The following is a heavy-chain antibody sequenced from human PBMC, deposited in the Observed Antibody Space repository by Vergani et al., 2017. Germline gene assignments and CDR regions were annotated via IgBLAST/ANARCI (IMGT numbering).Heavy chain of an antibody. J-gene: IGHJ1*01. CDR3: ARDDGSSGYQLLQYFQH. CDR1: GFTFSSYA. Sequence: EVQLLESGGGLVQPGGSLRLSCAASGFTFSSYAMSWVRQAPGKGLEWGSAIRGSGGSTYYADSVKGRFTISRDNSKNTLYLQMNSLRAEDTAVYYCARDDGSSGYQLLQYFQHWGQGTLVTVSS. CDR2: IRGSGGST. V-gene: IGHV3-23*01. D-gene: IGHD3-22*01.